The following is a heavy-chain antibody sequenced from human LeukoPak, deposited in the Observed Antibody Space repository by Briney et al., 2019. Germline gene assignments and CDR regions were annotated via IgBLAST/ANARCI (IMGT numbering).Heavy chain of an antibody. CDR1: GFTFSSYT. J-gene: IGHJ4*02. Sequence: GGSLRLSCAASGFTFSSYTMNWVRQAPGKGLEWVSSISSTSTYIHDADSVKGRFTIYRDNAKNSLYLQMNSLRADDTAVYYCARGDSAPYFLPSRLPYWGQGILVTVSS. CDR3: ARGDSAPYFLPSRLPY. D-gene: IGHD3-22*01. CDR2: ISSTSTYI. V-gene: IGHV3-21*01.